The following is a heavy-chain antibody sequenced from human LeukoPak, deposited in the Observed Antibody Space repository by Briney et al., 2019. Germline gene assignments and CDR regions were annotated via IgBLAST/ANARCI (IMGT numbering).Heavy chain of an antibody. Sequence: GGSLRLSCAASGFTFSSNWMHWVRQAPGKGLEWVSYISSSSSYTNYADSVKGRFTISRDNAKNSLYLQMNSLRAEDTAVYYCARRKLDADYWGQGTLVTVSS. CDR1: GFTFSSNW. CDR2: ISSSSSYT. D-gene: IGHD4-23*01. J-gene: IGHJ4*02. V-gene: IGHV3-21*05. CDR3: ARRKLDADY.